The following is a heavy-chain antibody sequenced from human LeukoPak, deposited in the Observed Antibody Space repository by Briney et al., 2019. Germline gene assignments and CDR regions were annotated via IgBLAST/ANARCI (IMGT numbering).Heavy chain of an antibody. CDR1: GFTVSSNY. CDR2: IYSGGST. J-gene: IGHJ4*02. V-gene: IGHV3-53*04. Sequence: PGGSLRLSCAASGFTVSSNYMSWVRQAPGKGLEWVSVIYSGGSTYYADSVKGRFTISRHNSKNTLYLQMNSLRAEDTAVYYCARASDFSANYFDYWGQGTLVTVSS. D-gene: IGHD5-18*01. CDR3: ARASDFSANYFDY.